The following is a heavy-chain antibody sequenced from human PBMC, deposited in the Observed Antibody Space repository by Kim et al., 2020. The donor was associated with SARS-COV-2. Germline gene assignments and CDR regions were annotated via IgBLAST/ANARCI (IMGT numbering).Heavy chain of an antibody. Sequence: GESLKISCKGSGYSFTSYWNSWVRQMPGKGLEWMGRIDLSDSYTNYSPSFQGHVTISPDKSIRTAYLQGSALKASDTAMYYCARHGYGDYVLPDDYWGQGTLVTVPS. CDR1: GYSFTSYW. CDR3: ARHGYGDYVLPDDY. J-gene: IGHJ4*02. V-gene: IGHV5-10-1*01. CDR2: IDLSDSYT. D-gene: IGHD4-17*01.